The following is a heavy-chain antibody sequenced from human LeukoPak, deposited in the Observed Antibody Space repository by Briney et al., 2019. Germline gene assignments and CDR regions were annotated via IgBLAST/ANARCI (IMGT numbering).Heavy chain of an antibody. Sequence: GEPLKISCKGSGSTFANYWIGWVRQMPGKGLEWMGIIYPGDSDTRYSPSFQGQVTISADKSISTAYLQWSSLKASDTAMYYCARHYYDYVWGSYGIDYWGQGTLVTVSS. CDR2: IYPGDSDT. D-gene: IGHD3-16*01. J-gene: IGHJ4*02. CDR3: ARHYYDYVWGSYGIDY. V-gene: IGHV5-51*01. CDR1: GSTFANYW.